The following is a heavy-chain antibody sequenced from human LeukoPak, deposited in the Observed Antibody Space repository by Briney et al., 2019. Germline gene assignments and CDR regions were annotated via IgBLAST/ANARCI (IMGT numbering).Heavy chain of an antibody. V-gene: IGHV5-51*01. CDR2: IYPGDSDT. D-gene: IGHD4-17*01. J-gene: IGHJ4*02. Sequence: PGESLKISCKGSGYSFTTYWIGWVRQMPGKGLEWMGIIYPGDSDTRYSPSFQGQVTISTDKSLNTAYLQWSSVKDYDIGIYYCAILMTTVSPRSFDYWGQGTLVTVSS. CDR3: AILMTTVSPRSFDY. CDR1: GYSFTTYW.